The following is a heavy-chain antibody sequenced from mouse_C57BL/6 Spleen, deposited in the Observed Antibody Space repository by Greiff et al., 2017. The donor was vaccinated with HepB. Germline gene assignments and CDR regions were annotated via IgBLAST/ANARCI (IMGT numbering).Heavy chain of an antibody. CDR3: APLLWLRRRYFDV. D-gene: IGHD2-2*01. CDR1: GYTFTSYW. Sequence: QVQLQQPGTELVKPGASVKLSCKASGYTFTSYWMHWVKQRPGQGLEWIGNINPSNGGTNYNEKFKSKATLTVDKSSSTADMQLSSLTSEDSAVYYCAPLLWLRRRYFDVWGTGTTVTVSS. CDR2: INPSNGGT. V-gene: IGHV1-53*01. J-gene: IGHJ1*03.